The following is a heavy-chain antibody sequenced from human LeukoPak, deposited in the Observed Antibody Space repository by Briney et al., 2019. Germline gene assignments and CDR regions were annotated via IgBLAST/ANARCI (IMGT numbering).Heavy chain of an antibody. D-gene: IGHD3-22*01. CDR2: ISWNSDSI. V-gene: IGHV3-9*03. Sequence: PGGSLRLSCAASGFTFDDYAMHWVRQAPGKGLEWVSGISWNSDSIGSADSVKGRFTISRDNAKNSLYLQMNSLRVEDMAFYYCAKDDRAYYDNSLDYFDLWGRGTLVTVSS. J-gene: IGHJ2*01. CDR3: AKDDRAYYDNSLDYFDL. CDR1: GFTFDDYA.